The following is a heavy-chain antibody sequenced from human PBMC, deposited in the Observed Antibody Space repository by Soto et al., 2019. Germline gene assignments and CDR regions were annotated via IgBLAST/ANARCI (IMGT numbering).Heavy chain of an antibody. V-gene: IGHV1-69*01. CDR2: IIPIFGTA. CDR3: ESYPPYYGSGGRWFNP. CDR1: GGTFSSYA. Sequence: QVQLVQSGDEVKKPGSSVKVSCKASGGTFSSYAISWLRQYPGQGLEWMGGIIPIFGTANYAQKFQGRVTITADESTSTAYLELSSLRSEDTAVYYCESYPPYYGSGGRWFNPWRQGTLVTVAS. D-gene: IGHD3-10*01. J-gene: IGHJ5*02.